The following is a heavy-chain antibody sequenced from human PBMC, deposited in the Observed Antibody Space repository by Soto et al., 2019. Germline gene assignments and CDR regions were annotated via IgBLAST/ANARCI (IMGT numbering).Heavy chain of an antibody. D-gene: IGHD3-10*01. J-gene: IGHJ6*02. CDR3: ARAGDTMVRGVIIMNYYGMDV. CDR1: GYSISSGWY. CDR2: IHHSGTT. V-gene: IGHV4-38-2*01. Sequence: SATLSLTCAVSGYSISSGWYWGWIRQPPGKGLEWIGNIHHSGTTYYNPSLQSRATISIDTSKNLFSLKLNSVTAADTAVYYCARAGDTMVRGVIIMNYYGMDVWGQGTTVTVSS.